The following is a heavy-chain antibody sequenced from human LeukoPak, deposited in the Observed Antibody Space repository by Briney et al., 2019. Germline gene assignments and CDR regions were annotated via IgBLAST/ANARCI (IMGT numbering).Heavy chain of an antibody. V-gene: IGHV3-21*01. CDR1: GFTFSSHS. Sequence: PGGSLRLSCAASGFTFSSHSMNWVRQAPGKGLEWVSSISSSSSYIYYADSVKGRFTISRDNAKNSLYLQMNSLRAEDTAVYYCASQQWLVPNNDYWGQGTLVTVSS. CDR2: ISSSSSYI. J-gene: IGHJ4*02. D-gene: IGHD6-19*01. CDR3: ASQQWLVPNNDY.